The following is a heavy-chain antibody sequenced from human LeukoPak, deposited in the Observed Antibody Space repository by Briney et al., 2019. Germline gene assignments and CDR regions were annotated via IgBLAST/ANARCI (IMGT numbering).Heavy chain of an antibody. Sequence: PSETLSLTCTVSGGSISSYYWSWIRQPPGKGLEWIGYIYYSGSTNYNPSLKSRVTISVDTSKNQFSLKPSSVTAADTAVYSRHGVATMRRFDPWGQGTLVTVSS. D-gene: IGHD5-24*01. CDR2: IYYSGST. V-gene: IGHV4-59*08. J-gene: IGHJ5*02. CDR3: HGVATMRRFDP. CDR1: GGSISSYY.